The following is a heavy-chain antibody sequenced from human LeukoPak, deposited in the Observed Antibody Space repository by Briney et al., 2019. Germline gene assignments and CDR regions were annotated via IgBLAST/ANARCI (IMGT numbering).Heavy chain of an antibody. Sequence: PSETLSLTCTVSGGSISSYYWSWIRQPPGKGLEWIGYIYYSGSTNYNPSLKSRVTISVDTSKNQFSLKLSSVTAADTAVYYCARLYYYDSSGYPSAAFDIWGQGTMVTVSS. D-gene: IGHD3-22*01. CDR2: IYYSGST. CDR1: GGSISSYY. CDR3: ARLYYYDSSGYPSAAFDI. J-gene: IGHJ3*02. V-gene: IGHV4-59*08.